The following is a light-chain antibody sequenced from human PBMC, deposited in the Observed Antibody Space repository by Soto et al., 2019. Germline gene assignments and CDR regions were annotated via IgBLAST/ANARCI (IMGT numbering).Light chain of an antibody. CDR1: QSLLHITGETF. CDR2: EVS. Sequence: DIVMTPTPLSLSVAPGQPASSXXKSXQSLLHITGETFLFWYLQKPGQSPQXXIYEVSTRVSGVPDRFSGSGSGTDFTLEISRVETDDVGIYYCMQSTQLPPTFGQGTRLEIK. V-gene: IGKV2D-29*02. CDR3: MQSTQLPPT. J-gene: IGKJ5*01.